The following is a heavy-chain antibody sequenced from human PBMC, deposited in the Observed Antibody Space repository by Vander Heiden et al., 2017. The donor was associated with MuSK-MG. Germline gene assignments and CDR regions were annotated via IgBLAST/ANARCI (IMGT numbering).Heavy chain of an antibody. Sequence: VQLVESGGGLVKPGGSLRPSCAASGFTFTSYSMNWVRQAPGKGLGWVSSISSSSSYIYYPDEVKGRFTISRDNAKNSLYLQMNSLRAEDKAVYYCARDPYYGSGSYYIDFDYWGHGTLVNVSS. CDR1: GFTFTSYS. D-gene: IGHD3-10*01. CDR2: ISSSSSYI. V-gene: IGHV3-21*01. CDR3: ARDPYYGSGSYYIDFDY. J-gene: IGHJ4*01.